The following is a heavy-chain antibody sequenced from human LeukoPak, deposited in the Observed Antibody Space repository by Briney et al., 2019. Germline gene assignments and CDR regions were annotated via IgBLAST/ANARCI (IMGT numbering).Heavy chain of an antibody. CDR2: INQDGSEI. D-gene: IGHD3-16*01. J-gene: IGHJ4*02. Sequence: PGGSLRLSRAASGFTFSSYAMSWVRQPPGKGLEWVANINQDGSEIYYVDSVKGRFTVSTDNAKNSLYLQMTSLRAEDTAVYYCASSWGSAIDFWGQGTLVTVSS. V-gene: IGHV3-7*01. CDR3: ASSWGSAIDF. CDR1: GFTFSSYA.